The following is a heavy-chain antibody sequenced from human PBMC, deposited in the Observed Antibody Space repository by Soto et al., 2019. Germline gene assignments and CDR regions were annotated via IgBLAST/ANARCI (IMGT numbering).Heavy chain of an antibody. CDR2: ISGSGDRT. D-gene: IGHD5-18*01. Sequence: GSLRLSCAASGFTFSNCAMSWLRQPPGKGLEWVPAISGSGDRTYYADSVKGRFTISRDNSKNTLSLQMNSLRAEDSAVYYCVKERSGHSYADSWGQGTLVTVSS. CDR1: GFTFSNCA. CDR3: VKERSGHSYADS. V-gene: IGHV3-23*01. J-gene: IGHJ4*02.